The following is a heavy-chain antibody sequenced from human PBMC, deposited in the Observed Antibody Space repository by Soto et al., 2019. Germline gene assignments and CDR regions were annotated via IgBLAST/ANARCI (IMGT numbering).Heavy chain of an antibody. J-gene: IGHJ5*02. CDR2: ISAYNGNT. CDR1: GYTFTSYG. D-gene: IGHD2-15*01. CDR3: ARDGVTVEAPYMVDATPTEHNWFDP. V-gene: IGHV1-18*01. Sequence: QVPLVQSGAEVKKPGASVKVSCKASGYTFTSYGISCVRQAPGQALEWMGCISAYNGNTNYAQKLQGRVTMTTDTSTSTACMELRRLRSDDTAVYYCARDGVTVEAPYMVDATPTEHNWFDPRGQGTLVTVCS.